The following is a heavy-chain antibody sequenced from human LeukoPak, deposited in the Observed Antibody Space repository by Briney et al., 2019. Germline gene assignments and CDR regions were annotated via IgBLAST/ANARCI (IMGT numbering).Heavy chain of an antibody. D-gene: IGHD2-15*01. CDR3: AKDPIPYCSGGSCYDYYFDY. Sequence: PGRSLRLSCAASGFTFSSYGMHWVRPAPGKGLEWVAVISYDGSNKYYADSVKGRFTISRDNSKNTLYLQMNSLRAEDTAVYYCAKDPIPYCSGGSCYDYYFDYWGQGTLVTVSS. CDR2: ISYDGSNK. V-gene: IGHV3-30*18. J-gene: IGHJ4*02. CDR1: GFTFSSYG.